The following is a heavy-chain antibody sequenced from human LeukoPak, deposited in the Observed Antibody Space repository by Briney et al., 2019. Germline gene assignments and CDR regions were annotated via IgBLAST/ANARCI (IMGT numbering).Heavy chain of an antibody. Sequence: SETLSLTCAVSGGSISSSNWWGWVRQPPGKGLEWIGEIYHSGSTNYNPSLKSRVTISVDKSKNQFSLKLSSVTAADTAVYYCARGDYDILTGQVFDYWGQGTLVTVSS. J-gene: IGHJ4*02. CDR1: GGSISSSNW. CDR2: IYHSGST. V-gene: IGHV4-4*02. CDR3: ARGDYDILTGQVFDY. D-gene: IGHD3-9*01.